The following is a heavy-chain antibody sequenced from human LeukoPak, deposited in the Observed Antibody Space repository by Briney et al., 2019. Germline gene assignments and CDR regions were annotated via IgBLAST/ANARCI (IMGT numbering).Heavy chain of an antibody. CDR2: MDPNSGNT. CDR3: ARDKGSGWPDAFDI. CDR1: GYTFTSYD. Sequence: GASVKVSCKASGYTFTSYDINWVRQATGQGLEWMGWMDPNSGNTGYAQKFQGRVTMTRNTSISTAYMELSSLRAEDTAVYYCARDKGSGWPDAFDIWGQGTMVTVSS. D-gene: IGHD6-19*01. V-gene: IGHV1-8*01. J-gene: IGHJ3*02.